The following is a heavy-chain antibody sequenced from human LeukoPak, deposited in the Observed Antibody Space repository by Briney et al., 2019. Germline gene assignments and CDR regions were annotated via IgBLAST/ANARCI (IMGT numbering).Heavy chain of an antibody. J-gene: IGHJ4*02. V-gene: IGHV3-21*01. Sequence: PGGSLRLSCAASGFTFSSYSMNWVRQAPGKGLEWVSSISSSSSYIYYADSVKGRFTISRDNAKNSLYLQMNSLRAEDTAVYYRARDSRDRSIAARPLFGYWGQGTLVTVSS. CDR3: ARDSRDRSIAARPLFGY. D-gene: IGHD6-6*01. CDR1: GFTFSSYS. CDR2: ISSSSSYI.